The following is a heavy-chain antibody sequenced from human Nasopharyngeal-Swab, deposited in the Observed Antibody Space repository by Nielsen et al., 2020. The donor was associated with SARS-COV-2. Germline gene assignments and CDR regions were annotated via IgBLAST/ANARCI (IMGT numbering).Heavy chain of an antibody. J-gene: IGHJ4*02. CDR2: INYTGST. CDR1: AGSVSSGCYS. Sequence: SETLSLTCTLSAGSVSSGCYSWTWLLQPPGKGLEWIGYINYTGSTDYNPSLKSRLTISRDTSQNQFSLNLTAVTAADTAVYFCARIDYYRARSFDSWGQGTLVTVSS. V-gene: IGHV4-61*01. D-gene: IGHD3-22*01. CDR3: ARIDYYRARSFDS.